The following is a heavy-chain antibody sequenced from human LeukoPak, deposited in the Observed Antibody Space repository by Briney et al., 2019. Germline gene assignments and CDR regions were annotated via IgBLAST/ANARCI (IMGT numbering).Heavy chain of an antibody. Sequence: GGSLRLSCAASGFTFNDYYMSWIRQAPGKGLEWLSYINIGGTNTHYADSVKGRSTISRNNAKKSLYLEMNNLRAEDTAVYYCAIDGAGFDTWGQGVLVTVSS. CDR1: GFTFNDYY. V-gene: IGHV3-11*01. J-gene: IGHJ5*02. CDR2: INIGGTNT. CDR3: AIDGAGFDT.